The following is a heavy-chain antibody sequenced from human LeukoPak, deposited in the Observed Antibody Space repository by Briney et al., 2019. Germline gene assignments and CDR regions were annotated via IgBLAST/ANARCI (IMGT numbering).Heavy chain of an antibody. J-gene: IGHJ4*02. D-gene: IGHD6-13*01. V-gene: IGHV4-59*08. CDR2: IFYSGST. Sequence: SETLSLTCTVSGGSISSYSWSWIRQPPGKGLEWIGYIFYSGSTNYNPSLKSRVTISVDTSKNQFSLRLSSVTAADTAVYYCARRYAAYGIAEYYYDSWGQGSLVTVSS. CDR3: ARRYAAYGIAEYYYDS. CDR1: GGSISSYS.